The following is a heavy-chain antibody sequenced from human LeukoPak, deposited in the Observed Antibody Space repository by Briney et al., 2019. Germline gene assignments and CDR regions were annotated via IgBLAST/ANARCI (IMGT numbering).Heavy chain of an antibody. Sequence: PGGSLRLSCAASGFTFSSYAMSWVRQAPGKGLEWVSAISGSGDSTYYADSVKGRFTISRDNSKNTLYLQMNSLRAEDTAVYYCAKDGRTEWLLLRPQFDYWGQGTLVTVSS. V-gene: IGHV3-23*01. CDR3: AKDGRTEWLLLRPQFDY. CDR1: GFTFSSYA. J-gene: IGHJ4*02. D-gene: IGHD3-22*01. CDR2: ISGSGDST.